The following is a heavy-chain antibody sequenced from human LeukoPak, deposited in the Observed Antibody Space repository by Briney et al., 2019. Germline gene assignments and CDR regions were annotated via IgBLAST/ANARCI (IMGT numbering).Heavy chain of an antibody. CDR2: ISGSGGST. CDR1: GFTFSSYA. J-gene: IGHJ4*02. V-gene: IGHV3-23*01. Sequence: GGSLRLSCAASGFTFSSYAMSWVRQAPGEGLEWVSAISGSGGSTYYADSVKGRFTISRDNSKNTLYLQMNSLRAEDTAVYYCAKERLGSITIFGVAFDYWGQGTLVTVSS. CDR3: AKERLGSITIFGVAFDY. D-gene: IGHD3-3*01.